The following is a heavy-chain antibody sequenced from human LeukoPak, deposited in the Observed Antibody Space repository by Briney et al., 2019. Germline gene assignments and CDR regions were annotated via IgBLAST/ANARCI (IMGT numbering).Heavy chain of an antibody. CDR1: GFTFSSYW. J-gene: IGHJ4*02. CDR3: ARDQVAAATDY. CDR2: IKQDGSEK. Sequence: GGSLRLSCAASGFTFSSYWMSWVRQAPGKGLDWVANIKQDGSEKYYVDSVKGRFTISRDNAKNSLYLQMNSLRAEDTAVYYCARDQVAAATDYWGQGTLVTVSS. D-gene: IGHD6-13*01. V-gene: IGHV3-7*01.